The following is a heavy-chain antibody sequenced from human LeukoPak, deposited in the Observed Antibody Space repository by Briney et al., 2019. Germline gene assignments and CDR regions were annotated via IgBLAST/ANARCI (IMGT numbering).Heavy chain of an antibody. CDR1: GFTFDIYA. CDR2: ISSSSSPI. D-gene: IGHD3-3*01. V-gene: IGHV3-48*01. J-gene: IGHJ4*02. Sequence: GGSLRLSCAGSGFTFDIYAIHWVRQAPGTGLEWVSYISSSSSPIYYADSVKGRFTISRDNAKNSLYLQMNSLRAEDTAVYYCARLGVGNYFDYWGQGTLVTVSS. CDR3: ARLGVGNYFDY.